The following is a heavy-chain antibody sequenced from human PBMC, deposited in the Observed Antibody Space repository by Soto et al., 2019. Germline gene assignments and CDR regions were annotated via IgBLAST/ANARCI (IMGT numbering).Heavy chain of an antibody. CDR3: ARVYSSSYHYFDY. V-gene: IGHV3-66*01. J-gene: IGHJ4*02. CDR2: IYSAGSA. Sequence: PGGSLRLSCAASGFTVSSYHMSWVRQAPGKGLEWVSVIYSAGSADFADSVKGRFTISRDNSKNTPYLQMSGLRAEDTAVYYCARVYSSSYHYFDYWGQGTLVTVSS. D-gene: IGHD6-13*01. CDR1: GFTVSSYH.